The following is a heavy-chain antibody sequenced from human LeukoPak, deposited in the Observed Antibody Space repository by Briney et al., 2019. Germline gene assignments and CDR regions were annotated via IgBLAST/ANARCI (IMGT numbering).Heavy chain of an antibody. CDR1: GFTFSTYW. CDR2: FNSDGRSA. D-gene: IGHD4-17*01. CDR3: ARGRYYLDS. V-gene: IGHV3-74*01. J-gene: IGHJ4*02. Sequence: GGSLRLSCAASGFTFSTYWMHWVRQAPGKGLVWVSRFNSDGRSAYYADSGKGRFTISRDNAKNTLYLQMNSLRAEDTAVYYCARGRYYLDSWGQGTLVTVSS.